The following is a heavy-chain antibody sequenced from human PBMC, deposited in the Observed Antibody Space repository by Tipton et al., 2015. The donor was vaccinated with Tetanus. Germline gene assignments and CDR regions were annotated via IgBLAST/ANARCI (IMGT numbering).Heavy chain of an antibody. V-gene: IGHV3-74*01. Sequence: SLRLSCEASGFTFSNYWMHWVRQAPGKGLMWVSRINGDGNSISYAASVKGRFTISRNNAKNTVYLQMNSLRAEDTAVYYCARALAVAGTGGFAPWGQGTLVTVSS. D-gene: IGHD6-19*01. J-gene: IGHJ5*02. CDR1: GFTFSNYW. CDR2: INGDGNSI. CDR3: ARALAVAGTGGFAP.